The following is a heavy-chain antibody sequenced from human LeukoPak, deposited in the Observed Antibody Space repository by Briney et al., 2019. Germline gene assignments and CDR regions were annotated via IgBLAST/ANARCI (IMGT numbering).Heavy chain of an antibody. J-gene: IGHJ4*02. CDR3: ARWSGYDLASYFDY. Sequence: PSQTLSLTCTVSGGSISSGGYYWSWIRQHPGKGLEWIGYIYYSGSTSYNPSLKGRVTISVDTSKNQFSLKLSSVTAADTAVYYCARWSGYDLASYFDYWGQGTLVTVSS. V-gene: IGHV4-31*03. D-gene: IGHD5-12*01. CDR2: IYYSGST. CDR1: GGSISSGGYY.